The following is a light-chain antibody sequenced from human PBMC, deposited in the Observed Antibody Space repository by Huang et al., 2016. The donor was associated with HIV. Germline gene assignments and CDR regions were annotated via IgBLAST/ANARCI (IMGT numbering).Light chain of an antibody. J-gene: IGKJ3*01. CDR1: QSINTF. Sequence: DINLTQSPSSLSASVGDGVTITYRASQSINTFLNWYQQKPGKAPKLLISAASTLQSGVPSRVSGVGSVTDCTLTISSLQPEDVATYYCQQTYNALRVTFGPGTKVHIK. V-gene: IGKV1-39*01. CDR2: AAS. CDR3: QQTYNALRVT.